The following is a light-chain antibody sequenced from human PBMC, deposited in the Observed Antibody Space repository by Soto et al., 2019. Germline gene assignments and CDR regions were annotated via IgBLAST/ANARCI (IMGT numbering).Light chain of an antibody. CDR2: GAS. CDR1: QSVSSNY. Sequence: EVMLTQSPGTLPLSPGERATLSCRASQSVSSNYLAWYQQKSGQAPRLLIYGASNRATGIPNRFSGSGSGTDVTLSIRRLEPEDFAVYSCQQYDTSPRTFGQGTKVEFK. V-gene: IGKV3-20*01. CDR3: QQYDTSPRT. J-gene: IGKJ1*01.